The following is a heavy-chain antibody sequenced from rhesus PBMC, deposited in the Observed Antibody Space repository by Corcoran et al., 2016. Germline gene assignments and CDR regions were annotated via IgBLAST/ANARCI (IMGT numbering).Heavy chain of an antibody. CDR2: ISSASSYI. CDR1: GFTFSRYG. J-gene: IGHJ4*01. CDR3: TSVLLTTVDY. V-gene: IGHV3S16*01. Sequence: EVQLVESGGGLVQPGGSLRLSCAAYGFTFSRYGRSWGRQAPGKGLEWVSSISSASSYIDYADSVKGRFTISRDNAKNSLSLQMNSLRAEDTAVYYCTSVLLTTVDYWGQGVLVTVSS. D-gene: IGHD4-17*01.